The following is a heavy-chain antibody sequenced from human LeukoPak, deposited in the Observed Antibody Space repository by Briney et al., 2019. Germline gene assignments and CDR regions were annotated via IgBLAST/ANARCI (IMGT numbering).Heavy chain of an antibody. CDR1: GGTISSYY. CDR3: ARQSRCSGGSCYSYYYGMDV. CDR2: IYYSGST. V-gene: IGHV4-59*08. J-gene: IGHJ6*02. Sequence: SETLSLTCTVSGGTISSYYWSWLRQPPGKGLEWIGYIYYSGSTNYNPSLKSRVTISVDTSKNQFSLKLSSVTAADTAVYYCARQSRCSGGSCYSYYYGMDVWGQGTTVTVSS. D-gene: IGHD2-15*01.